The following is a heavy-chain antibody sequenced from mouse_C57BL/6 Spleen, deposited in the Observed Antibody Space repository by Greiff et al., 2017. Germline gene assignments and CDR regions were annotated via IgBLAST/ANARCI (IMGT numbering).Heavy chain of an antibody. V-gene: IGHV14-4*01. J-gene: IGHJ2*01. CDR1: GFNIKDDY. CDR3: TSMVTTNFDY. Sequence: VQLQQSGAELVRPGASVKLSCTASGFNIKDDYMHWVKQRPEQGLEWIGWIDPENGDTEYASKFQGKATITADTSSNTAYLQLSSLTSEDTAVYYCTSMVTTNFDYWGQGTTLTVSS. D-gene: IGHD2-2*01. CDR2: IDPENGDT.